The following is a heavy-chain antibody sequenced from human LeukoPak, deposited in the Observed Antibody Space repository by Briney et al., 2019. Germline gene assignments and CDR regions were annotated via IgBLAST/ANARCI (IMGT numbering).Heavy chain of an antibody. D-gene: IGHD4-23*01. CDR2: INPNSGGT. CDR1: GYTFTGYY. V-gene: IGHV1-2*02. Sequence: ASVKVSCKASGYTFTGYYMHWVRQAPGQGLEWMGWINPNSGGTNYAQKFQGRVTMTRDTSISTAYMELSRLRSDDTAVYYCARGGVTSSPYYYGMDVWGQGTTVTVSS. J-gene: IGHJ6*02. CDR3: ARGGVTSSPYYYGMDV.